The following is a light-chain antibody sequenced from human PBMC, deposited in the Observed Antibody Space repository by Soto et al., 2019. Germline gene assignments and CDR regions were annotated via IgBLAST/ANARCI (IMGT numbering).Light chain of an antibody. Sequence: QSALTQPRSVSGSPGQSVTISCTGTSSDVGGYNYVSWYQQHPGKAPKLMIYDVSKRPSGVPDRYYGSKSGNTASLTISGLQAEDEAYYYCCSYAGSYTFLFGGGTKLTVL. J-gene: IGLJ2*01. CDR1: SSDVGGYNY. CDR2: DVS. CDR3: CSYAGSYTFL. V-gene: IGLV2-11*01.